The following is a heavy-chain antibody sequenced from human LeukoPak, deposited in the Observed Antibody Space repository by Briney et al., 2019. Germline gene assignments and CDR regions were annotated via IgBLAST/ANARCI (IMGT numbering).Heavy chain of an antibody. Sequence: SDTLSLTCTVSGGSISSYYWSWIRQPPGKGLEWIGYIYYSGSTNYNPSLKSRVTISVDTSKNQFSLKLSSVTAADTAVYYCARRGDYDILTGYVSYFDYWGQGTLVTVSS. D-gene: IGHD3-9*01. CDR3: ARRGDYDILTGYVSYFDY. V-gene: IGHV4-59*08. J-gene: IGHJ4*02. CDR2: IYYSGST. CDR1: GGSISSYY.